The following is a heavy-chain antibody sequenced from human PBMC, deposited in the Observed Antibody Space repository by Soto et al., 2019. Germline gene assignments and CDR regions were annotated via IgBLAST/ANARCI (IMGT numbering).Heavy chain of an antibody. CDR3: ARPNYGGNWFDY. CDR2: IYPADSNT. J-gene: IGHJ4*02. Sequence: EASPKSSCQGSGYRFTSYWIGWVRQMPGKGLEWMGIIYPADSNTKYNPSFEGQVTMSADKSITTAYLQWSSLKASDTAIYYCARPNYGGNWFDYWGQGTQVTVSS. D-gene: IGHD2-21*01. CDR1: GYRFTSYW. V-gene: IGHV5-51*01.